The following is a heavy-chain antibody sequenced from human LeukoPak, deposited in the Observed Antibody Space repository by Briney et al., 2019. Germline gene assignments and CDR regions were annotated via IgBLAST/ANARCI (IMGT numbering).Heavy chain of an antibody. V-gene: IGHV1-69*05. CDR3: ARERVDIVASTFDY. J-gene: IGHJ4*02. D-gene: IGHD5-12*01. Sequence: SVKVSCKASGGTFSSYAISWVRQAPGQGLEWMGGIIPIFGTANYAQKFQGRVTITTDESTSTAYMELSSLRSEDTAVYYCARERVDIVASTFDYWGQGTLVTVSS. CDR1: GGTFSSYA. CDR2: IIPIFGTA.